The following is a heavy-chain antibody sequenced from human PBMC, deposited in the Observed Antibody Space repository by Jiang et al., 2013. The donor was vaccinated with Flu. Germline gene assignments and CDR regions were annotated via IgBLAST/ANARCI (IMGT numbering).Heavy chain of an antibody. CDR2: IYPGDSDA. CDR3: ARLQSDARNDDFWNGYYTSLYFDY. Sequence: GAEVKKPGESLKISCKGAGYSFSTSWIGWVRQMPGKGLEWMGIIYPGDSDARYSPSFQGQVTISADKSISTAYMQWSSLKASDSALYYCARLQSDARNDDFWNGYYTSLYFDYWGQGTLVTVSS. D-gene: IGHD3-3*01. V-gene: IGHV5-51*03. CDR1: GYSFSTSW. J-gene: IGHJ4*02.